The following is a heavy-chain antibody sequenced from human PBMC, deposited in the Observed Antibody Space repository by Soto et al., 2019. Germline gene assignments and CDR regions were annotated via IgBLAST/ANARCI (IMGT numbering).Heavy chain of an antibody. CDR2: IFHSGST. CDR3: VRGGIAGHWFDP. J-gene: IGHJ5*02. Sequence: PSETLSLTCTVSGGSISSFYYSWIRQPPGKGLEWLGHIFHSGSTLYNPSLRGRLTLSADTSRNQLSLYLTSVTAADTAVYYCVRGGIAGHWFDPWGQGILVTVSS. V-gene: IGHV4-59*06. CDR1: GGSISSFY. D-gene: IGHD2-15*01.